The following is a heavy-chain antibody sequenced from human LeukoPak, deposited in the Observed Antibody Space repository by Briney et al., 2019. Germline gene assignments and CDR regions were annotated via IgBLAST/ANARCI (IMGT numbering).Heavy chain of an antibody. J-gene: IGHJ5*02. CDR2: IYYSGST. V-gene: IGHV4-59*01. Sequence: PSETLSLTCTVSGGSISSYYWSWIRQPPGKGLEWIGYIYYSGSTNYNPSLKSRVTISVDTSKNQFSLKLSSVTAADTAVYYCARDFVYSSSWYWFDPWGQGTLVTVSS. CDR1: GGSISSYY. D-gene: IGHD6-13*01. CDR3: ARDFVYSSSWYWFDP.